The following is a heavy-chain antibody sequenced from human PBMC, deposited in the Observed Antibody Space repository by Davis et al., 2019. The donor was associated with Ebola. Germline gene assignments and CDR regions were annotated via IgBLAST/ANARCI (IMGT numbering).Heavy chain of an antibody. Sequence: GESLKISCAASGFTFSSYWMHWVRQAPGKGLVWVSRIKGDGSTTTYADSVKGRFTISRDNAKNTLYLQMNSLSAEDTAVYYCARSDWFDPWGQGTLVTVSS. CDR1: GFTFSSYW. V-gene: IGHV3-74*01. CDR3: ARSDWFDP. CDR2: IKGDGSTT. J-gene: IGHJ5*02.